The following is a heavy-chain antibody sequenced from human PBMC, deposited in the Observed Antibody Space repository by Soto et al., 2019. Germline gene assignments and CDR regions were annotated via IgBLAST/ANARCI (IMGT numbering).Heavy chain of an antibody. CDR2: ISPGSRYP. D-gene: IGHD2-15*01. CDR1: GFNFGDSY. J-gene: IGHJ5*02. V-gene: IGHV3-11*06. Sequence: QVQLVESGGGLVPPRGSLRLSCAGSGFNFGDSYMSWIRQAPGKGLEWLSYISPGSRYPAYADSVKGRFTISRDNAKRSLFLQMMSLTAEDTAIYYCVRGGGGGLFDPWGQGTMVTVSS. CDR3: VRGGGGGLFDP.